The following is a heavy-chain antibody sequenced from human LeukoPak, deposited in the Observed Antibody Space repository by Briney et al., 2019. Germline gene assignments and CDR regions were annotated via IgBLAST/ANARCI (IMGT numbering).Heavy chain of an antibody. CDR1: GYTFTGYY. Sequence: GASVKVSCKASGYTFTGYYMHWVRQAPGQGLEWMGWINPNSGGTNYAQKFQGRVTMTRDTSISTAYMELSRLRSDDTAVYYCARTHYDYVWGSYRPTSEAFDIWGQGTMVTVSS. CDR3: ARTHYDYVWGSYRPTSEAFDI. V-gene: IGHV1-2*02. D-gene: IGHD3-16*02. J-gene: IGHJ3*02. CDR2: INPNSGGT.